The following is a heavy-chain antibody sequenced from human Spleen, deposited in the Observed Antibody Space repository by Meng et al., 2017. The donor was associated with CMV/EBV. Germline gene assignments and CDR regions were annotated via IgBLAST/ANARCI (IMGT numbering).Heavy chain of an antibody. CDR3: ARAGSGYDYPLDY. D-gene: IGHD5-12*01. CDR2: IYYSGST. J-gene: IGHJ4*02. Sequence: SETLSLTCTVSGGSVSSGSYYWSWIRQPPGKGLEWIGYIYYSGSTNYNPSLKSRVTISVDTSKNQFSLKLSSVTAADTAVYYCARAGSGYDYPLDYWGQGTLVTVSS. V-gene: IGHV4-61*01. CDR1: GGSVSSGSYY.